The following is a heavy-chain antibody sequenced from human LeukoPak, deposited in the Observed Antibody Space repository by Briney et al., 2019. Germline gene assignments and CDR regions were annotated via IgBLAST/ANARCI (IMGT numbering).Heavy chain of an antibody. CDR3: ARAYGSGRESDY. Sequence: GGSLRLSCAASGFTFSRYAMSWVRQAPGQGLDWVSVISYSGGSTYYADSVKGRFSISRDNSKNTLYLQMNSLRGEDTAVYYCARAYGSGRESDYWGQGTLVTVSS. V-gene: IGHV3-23*01. CDR1: GFTFSRYA. D-gene: IGHD3-10*01. J-gene: IGHJ4*02. CDR2: ISYSGGST.